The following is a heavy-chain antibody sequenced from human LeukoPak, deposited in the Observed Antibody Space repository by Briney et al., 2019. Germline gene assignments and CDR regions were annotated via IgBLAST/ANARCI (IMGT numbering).Heavy chain of an antibody. CDR1: GYTFTGYY. V-gene: IGHV1-2*02. CDR2: INPNSGGT. D-gene: IGHD4-23*01. CDR3: ARVGTVVTDSSDWFDP. J-gene: IGHJ5*02. Sequence: ASVKVSCKASGYTFTGYYMHWVRQAPGQGLEWMGWINPNSGGTNYAQKFQGRVTMTRDTSISTAYMELSRLRSDDTAVYYCARVGTVVTDSSDWFDPWGQGTLVTVSS.